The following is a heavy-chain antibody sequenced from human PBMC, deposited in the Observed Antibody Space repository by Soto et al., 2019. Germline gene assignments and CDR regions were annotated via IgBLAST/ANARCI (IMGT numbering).Heavy chain of an antibody. V-gene: IGHV4-59*08. CDR2: IYYSGST. Sequence: SETLSLTCTVSGGSISSYYWSWIRQPPGKGLEWIGYIYYSGSTNYNPSLKSRVTISVDTSKNQFSLKLSSVTAADTAVYYCARHGGAAAGYYYYYYMDVWGKGTTVTVSS. J-gene: IGHJ6*03. CDR3: ARHGGAAAGYYYYYYMDV. D-gene: IGHD6-13*01. CDR1: GGSISSYY.